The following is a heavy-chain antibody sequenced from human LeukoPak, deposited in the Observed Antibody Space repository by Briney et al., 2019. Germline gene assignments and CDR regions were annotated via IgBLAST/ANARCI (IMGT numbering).Heavy chain of an antibody. Sequence: GGSLRLSCAASGFSFTTYWMHWVRQAPGQGPVWVSRINGDGSGIAYADSVKGRFTISRDNAMNTLFLQMNSLSIEDTAVYYCAREEAPIEGDDAFDFWGQGAMVIVSS. CDR1: GFSFTTYW. CDR2: INGDGSGI. V-gene: IGHV3-74*01. CDR3: AREEAPIEGDDAFDF. J-gene: IGHJ3*01. D-gene: IGHD3-16*01.